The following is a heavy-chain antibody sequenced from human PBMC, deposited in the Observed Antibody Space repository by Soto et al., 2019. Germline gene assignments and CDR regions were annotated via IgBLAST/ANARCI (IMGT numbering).Heavy chain of an antibody. Sequence: GGSLRLSCAASGFPFSNYAMTWVRQAPGKGLEWASALSGSGVSTYYADSVMGRFTISRDNSKNTVYLQMNSLRAEDTAVYYCAKIESRFFYDSTGYYPFDYWGQGTLVTVSS. CDR2: LSGSGVST. CDR3: AKIESRFFYDSTGYYPFDY. D-gene: IGHD3-22*01. J-gene: IGHJ4*02. V-gene: IGHV3-23*01. CDR1: GFPFSNYA.